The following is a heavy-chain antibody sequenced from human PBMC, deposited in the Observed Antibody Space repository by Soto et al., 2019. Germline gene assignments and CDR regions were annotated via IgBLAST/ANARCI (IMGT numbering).Heavy chain of an antibody. CDR1: GGTFNNYS. CDR3: AILLAGPNNWFDP. V-gene: IGHV1-69*13. J-gene: IGHJ5*02. D-gene: IGHD2-15*01. CDR2: IIPIFGTA. Sequence: SVKVSCKASGGTFNNYSFHWMRQAPGQGLEWMGGIIPIFGTADHAQRFQGRVTFTADESTRTAYMELSSLRSEDTAVYYCAILLAGPNNWFDPWGQGTLVTVSS.